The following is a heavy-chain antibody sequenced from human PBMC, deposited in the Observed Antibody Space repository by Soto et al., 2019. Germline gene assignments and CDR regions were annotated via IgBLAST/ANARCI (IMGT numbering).Heavy chain of an antibody. CDR3: ARSVPRRLRPNWFDP. CDR1: GYTFTSYD. V-gene: IGHV1-8*01. J-gene: IGHJ5*02. CDR2: MNPNSGNT. D-gene: IGHD4-17*01. Sequence: GASVKVSCTASGYTFTSYDINWVRQATGQGLEWMGWMNPNSGNTGYAQKFQGRVTMTRNTSISTAYMELSSLRSEDTAVYYCARSVPRRLRPNWFDPWGQGTLVTVSS.